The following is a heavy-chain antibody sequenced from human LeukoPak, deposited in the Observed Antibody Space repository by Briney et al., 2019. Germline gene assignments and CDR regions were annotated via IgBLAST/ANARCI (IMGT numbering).Heavy chain of an antibody. V-gene: IGHV5-51*01. CDR3: ACRDLTSTWSYP. CDR1: GYSFTSYW. Sequence: GESLKISCKGIGYSFTSYWIGWVRQMPGKGLEWMGVIFPGDSRTRYNPSFQGQVTISVDMSISTAYLQWVSLKASDTAMYYCACRDLTSTWSYPWGQGTLVTVSS. D-gene: IGHD2-2*01. J-gene: IGHJ5*02. CDR2: IFPGDSRT.